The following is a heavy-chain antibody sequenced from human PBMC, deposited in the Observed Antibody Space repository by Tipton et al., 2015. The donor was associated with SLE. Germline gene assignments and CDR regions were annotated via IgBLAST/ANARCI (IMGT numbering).Heavy chain of an antibody. D-gene: IGHD3-10*02. CDR2: ISANNGET. V-gene: IGHV1-18*01. Sequence: QVQLVQSGAEVRKPGDSVQVSCKASGYTFTNYDISWVRQAPGQGLEWMGWISANNGETKYAQRFQGRVSMTTDTSTSTTYMALTSARSDDTAIYYCARECSGSGCLDYWGQGTLVTVSS. CDR1: GYTFTNYD. J-gene: IGHJ4*02. CDR3: ARECSGSGCLDY.